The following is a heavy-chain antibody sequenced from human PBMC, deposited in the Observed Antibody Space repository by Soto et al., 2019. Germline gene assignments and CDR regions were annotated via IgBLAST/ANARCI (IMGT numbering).Heavy chain of an antibody. CDR3: ARSVASADVWDY. V-gene: IGHV3-30-3*01. D-gene: IGHD5-12*01. Sequence: QVQLVESGGGVVQPGRSLRLSCAASGFTFSSYAMHWVRQAPGKGLEWVAVISYDGSNKYYADSVKGRFTISRDNSKNTLYMQMNSLRAEDTAVYYCARSVASADVWDYWGQGTLVTVSS. CDR1: GFTFSSYA. CDR2: ISYDGSNK. J-gene: IGHJ4*02.